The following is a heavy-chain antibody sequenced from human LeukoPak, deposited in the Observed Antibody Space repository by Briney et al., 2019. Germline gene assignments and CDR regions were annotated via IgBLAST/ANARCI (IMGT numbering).Heavy chain of an antibody. CDR1: RFTVSSNY. CDR3: QLFFIYKIRKDY. D-gene: IGHD3-10*01. V-gene: IGHV3-66*01. J-gene: IGHJ4*02. CDR2: IYNGVNT. Sequence: PGGSLRLSCAASRFTVSSNYMSWVRQAPGGGGEWGSVIYNGVNTYYADSVKRRITISRDNSKNPVYLQMNSLRDEDTAVYYCQLFFIYKIRKDYWGQGTLVTVSS.